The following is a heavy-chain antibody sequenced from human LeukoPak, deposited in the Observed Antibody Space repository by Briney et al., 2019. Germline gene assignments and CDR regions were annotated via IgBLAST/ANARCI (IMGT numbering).Heavy chain of an antibody. CDR1: GGSFSGYY. CDR2: INHSGST. D-gene: IGHD3-3*01. Sequence: SETLSLTCAVYGGSFSGYYWSWIRQPPGKGLEWIGEINHSGSTNYNPSLKSRVTISVDTSKNQFSLKLSSVTAADTAVYYCASFGTQIGYFGVVTYYYMDVWGKGTTVTVSS. J-gene: IGHJ6*03. CDR3: ASFGTQIGYFGVVTYYYMDV. V-gene: IGHV4-34*01.